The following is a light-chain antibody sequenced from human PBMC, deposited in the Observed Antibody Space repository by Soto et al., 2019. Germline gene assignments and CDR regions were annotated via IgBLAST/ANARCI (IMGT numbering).Light chain of an antibody. CDR1: QNINSW. Sequence: DIQMTQSPPTLPASVGDRVTIACRASQNINSWLAWYQQKPGKAPKLLIYKASSFEGGVPSRFSGSGSATYFTLTISGLQPDDFATYYCQQYESYPWTFGQGTKVEIK. CDR3: QQYESYPWT. J-gene: IGKJ1*01. CDR2: KAS. V-gene: IGKV1-5*03.